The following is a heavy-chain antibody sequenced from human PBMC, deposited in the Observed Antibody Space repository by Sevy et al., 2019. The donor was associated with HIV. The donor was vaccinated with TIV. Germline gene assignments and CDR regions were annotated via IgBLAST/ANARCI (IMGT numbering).Heavy chain of an antibody. V-gene: IGHV3-30-3*01. CDR3: ARIGMGQTYGTPPWY. D-gene: IGHD3-10*01. CDR2: ISYDGGNK. Sequence: GGSLRLSCAVSGFTFSRYAMHWVRQAPGKGLEWVAVISYDGGNKYYADSVKGRFTISRDNSKNTLFLHMNSLRAEDTAVYYWARIGMGQTYGTPPWYWGQGTLVTVSS. CDR1: GFTFSRYA. J-gene: IGHJ4*02.